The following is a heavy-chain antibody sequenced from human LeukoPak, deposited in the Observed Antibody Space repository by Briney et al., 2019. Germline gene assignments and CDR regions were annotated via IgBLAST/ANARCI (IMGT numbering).Heavy chain of an antibody. D-gene: IGHD2-15*01. Sequence: SETLSLTCTGSGGSIGYYYWSWIRQSPGKGLEWIGYIYYNGSTNYNPSLKSRVTISVDMSKNQFSLKMSSVTAADTAVYYCARKGGLFDYWGQGRLVTVSS. V-gene: IGHV4-59*01. J-gene: IGHJ4*02. CDR2: IYYNGST. CDR1: GGSIGYYY. CDR3: ARKGGLFDY.